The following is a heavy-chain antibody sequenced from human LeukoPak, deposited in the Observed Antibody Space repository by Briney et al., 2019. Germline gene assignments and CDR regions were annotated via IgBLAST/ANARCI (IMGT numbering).Heavy chain of an antibody. D-gene: IGHD2-15*01. V-gene: IGHV3-53*05. CDR1: GFTVSSTY. CDR3: AKDQEGSGPSGLDP. Sequence: GGSLRLSCAASGFTVSSTYMIWVRQAPGKGLEWVSIIYGDGTTYYADSVKGRFTSSRDNSKNRLFLRMNSLRAEDTAVYYCAKDQEGSGPSGLDPWGQGTLVTVSS. J-gene: IGHJ5*02. CDR2: IYGDGTT.